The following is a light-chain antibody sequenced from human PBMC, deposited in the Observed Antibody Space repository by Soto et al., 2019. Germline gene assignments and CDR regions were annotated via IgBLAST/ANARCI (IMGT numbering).Light chain of an antibody. CDR1: SSNIGNNY. V-gene: IGLV1-51*01. CDR2: DNS. CDR3: GTWDSSLSAGV. J-gene: IGLJ1*01. Sequence: QSVLTQPPSVSAAPGQKVTISCSGSSSNIGNNYVSWYQQLPGTAPKLLIYDNSKRPSGIPDRFSGSKSGTSATLGITGLQTGDEADYYCGTWDSSLSAGVFGTGSKATVL.